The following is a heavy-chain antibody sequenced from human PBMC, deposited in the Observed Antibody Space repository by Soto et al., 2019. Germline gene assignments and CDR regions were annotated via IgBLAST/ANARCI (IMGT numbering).Heavy chain of an antibody. V-gene: IGHV1-69*18. CDR3: AREMPSTAAAYFYYGLNV. J-gene: IGHJ6*02. CDR2: IVPVFPSV. Sequence: QVQLVQSGAEVKRPGSSVKVSCTASGGAFNNYAIYWVRQAPGQGLEWLGTIVPVFPSVYYAPRFQGRLTITADGSTDTVYMMLTSLKSEDTAVDYCAREMPSTAAAYFYYGLNVWGQGASVTVSS. D-gene: IGHD6-13*01. CDR1: GGAFNNYA.